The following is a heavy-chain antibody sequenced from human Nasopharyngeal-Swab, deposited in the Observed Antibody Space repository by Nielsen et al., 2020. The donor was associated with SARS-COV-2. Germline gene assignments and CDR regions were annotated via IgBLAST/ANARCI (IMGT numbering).Heavy chain of an antibody. CDR2: IYYSGST. Sequence: GSLRLSCAASGFTVSSNYMSWIRQPPGKGLEWIGYIYYSGSTNYNPSLKSRVTISVDTSKNQFSLKLSSVTAADTAVYYCARTLGWSTGFDYWGQGTLVTVSS. V-gene: IGHV4-59*02. CDR1: GFTVSSNY. D-gene: IGHD6-19*01. J-gene: IGHJ4*02. CDR3: ARTLGWSTGFDY.